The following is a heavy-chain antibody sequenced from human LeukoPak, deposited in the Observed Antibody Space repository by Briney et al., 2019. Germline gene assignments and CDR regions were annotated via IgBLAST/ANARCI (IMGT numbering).Heavy chain of an antibody. CDR3: ARDGRDGYNFGDDAFDI. D-gene: IGHD5-24*01. V-gene: IGHV4-39*07. Sequence: SETLSLTCTVSGGSISSKSYYWGWLRQPPGKGLEWIGSIYYSGSTYYNPSLKSRVTISLDTSKNQFSLRLSSVTAADTAVYYCARDGRDGYNFGDDAFDIWGQGTMVTVSS. CDR2: IYYSGST. J-gene: IGHJ3*02. CDR1: GGSISSKSYY.